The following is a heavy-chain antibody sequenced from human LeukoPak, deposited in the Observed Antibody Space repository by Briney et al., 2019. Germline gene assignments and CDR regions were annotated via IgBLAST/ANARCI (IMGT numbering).Heavy chain of an antibody. V-gene: IGHV3-30*18. CDR1: GYTFSSYG. CDR2: VSHDGNNE. D-gene: IGHD3-10*01. Sequence: PGGSLRLSCAASGYTFSSYGMHWVRQAPGKGLEWVAAVSHDGNNEFYADSVKGRFTIFRDNSKNTVYLQMNSLRAGDTATYYCAKDNYYGSSAVIDYWGQGALVTVSS. CDR3: AKDNYYGSSAVIDY. J-gene: IGHJ4*02.